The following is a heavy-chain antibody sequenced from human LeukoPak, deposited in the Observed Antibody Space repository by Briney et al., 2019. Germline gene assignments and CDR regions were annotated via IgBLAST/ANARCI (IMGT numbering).Heavy chain of an antibody. D-gene: IGHD1-26*01. CDR3: LSGSYSQ. CDR1: GFPFSDYD. Sequence: PGGSLRLSCAASGFPFSDYDMRWIRQAPGKGLEWVSHISTSGTNIYYADSVRGRFTISRDNAKNSLYLQMNSLRGEDTAVYYCLSGSYSQWGQGTLVTVSS. J-gene: IGHJ4*02. V-gene: IGHV3-11*04. CDR2: ISTSGTNI.